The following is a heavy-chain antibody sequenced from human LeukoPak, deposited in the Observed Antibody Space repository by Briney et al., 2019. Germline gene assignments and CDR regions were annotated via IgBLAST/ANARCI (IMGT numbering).Heavy chain of an antibody. CDR2: IYTSGST. CDR3: AKGDPFRAGWFDP. J-gene: IGHJ5*02. V-gene: IGHV4-4*07. D-gene: IGHD6-13*01. Sequence: SETLSLTCTVSGGSFSTYYWSWIRQPAGMGLEWIGRIYTSGSTNYNPSLKSRVTMSVDTSKNQFSLKLSSVTAADTAVYYCAKGDPFRAGWFDPWGQGILVTVSS. CDR1: GGSFSTYY.